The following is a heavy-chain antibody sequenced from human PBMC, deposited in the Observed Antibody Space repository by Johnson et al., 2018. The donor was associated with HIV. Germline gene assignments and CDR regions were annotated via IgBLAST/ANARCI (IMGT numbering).Heavy chain of an antibody. CDR3: ARRGNWNYLKSAFDI. CDR2: ISSSGSTM. D-gene: IGHD1-7*01. CDR1: GFTFSDYY. Sequence: QVHLVESGGGVAQPGRSLRLSCTASGFTFSDYYMTWIRQAPGKGLEWVSYISSSGSTMYYADSVKGRFTISRDNAKNSLYLQMNSLRAEDTAGYHCARRGNWNYLKSAFDIWGQGTMVTVSS. V-gene: IGHV3-11*04. J-gene: IGHJ3*02.